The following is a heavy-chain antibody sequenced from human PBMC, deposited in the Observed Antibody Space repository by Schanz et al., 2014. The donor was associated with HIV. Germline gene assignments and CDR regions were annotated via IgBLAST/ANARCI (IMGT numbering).Heavy chain of an antibody. CDR1: GFTFNVYG. CDR2: ISPDGDTQ. J-gene: IGHJ2*01. CDR3: ALSRPSGYGGSWYFDL. D-gene: IGHD2-15*01. V-gene: IGHV3-30*03. Sequence: HGQLVESGGGVVRPGRSLRLSCTATGFTFNVYGMHWVRQAPGKGLEWVARISPDGDTQHYADSLKGRFTISRDNSKNTLYLQMNSLRAEDTAVYYCALSRPSGYGGSWYFDLWGRGTLVAVSS.